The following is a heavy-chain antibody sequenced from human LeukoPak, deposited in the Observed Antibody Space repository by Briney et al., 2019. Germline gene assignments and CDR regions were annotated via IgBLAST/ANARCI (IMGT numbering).Heavy chain of an antibody. D-gene: IGHD3-22*01. CDR2: ISYDGSNK. Sequence: GGSLRLSCAASGFTFSSYAMHWVRQPPGKGLEWVALISYDGSNKYCADSVKGRFTISRDNSKNTLYLQMNSLRAEDTAVYYCAKDRGGYYDSSGYYDYWGQGTLVTVSS. V-gene: IGHV3-30-3*01. CDR1: GFTFSSYA. J-gene: IGHJ4*02. CDR3: AKDRGGYYDSSGYYDY.